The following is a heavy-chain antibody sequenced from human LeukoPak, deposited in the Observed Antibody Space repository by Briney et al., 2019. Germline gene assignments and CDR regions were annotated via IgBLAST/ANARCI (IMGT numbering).Heavy chain of an antibody. Sequence: ASVKVSCKASGYTFTGYYMHWVRQAPGQGLEWMGWISPSGGTDYAQKFQGRVTMTRDTSISTAYMELSRLRSDDTAVYYCALIGYLDVWGKGTTVTVSS. CDR1: GYTFTGYY. D-gene: IGHD2-15*01. V-gene: IGHV1-2*02. CDR2: ISPSGGT. CDR3: ALIGYLDV. J-gene: IGHJ6*04.